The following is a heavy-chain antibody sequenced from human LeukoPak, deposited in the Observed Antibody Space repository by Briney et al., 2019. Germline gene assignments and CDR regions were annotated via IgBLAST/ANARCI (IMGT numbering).Heavy chain of an antibody. V-gene: IGHV3-7*01. Sequence: GGSLRLSCAASGFTFSSYWMSRVRQAPGKGLEWVANIKQDGSEKYYVDSVKGRFTISRDNAKNSLYLQMNSLRAEDTAVYYCAREVYYDSSGYVYWGQGTLVTVSS. CDR3: AREVYYDSSGYVY. CDR2: IKQDGSEK. CDR1: GFTFSSYW. D-gene: IGHD3-22*01. J-gene: IGHJ4*02.